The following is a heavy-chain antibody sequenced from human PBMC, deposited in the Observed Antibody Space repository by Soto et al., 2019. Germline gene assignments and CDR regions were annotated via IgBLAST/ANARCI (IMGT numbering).Heavy chain of an antibody. Sequence: EVQLVESGGGVVQPGRSLRLSCAASGFPFDAYAMHGVRQAPGKGLEWVSGISWNSGRVGYAGSVKGRFTISRDNAKNSLHLQMNSLRGEDTALYFCAKESLRYAKCYNWFDSWGQGTLVTVSS. CDR3: AKESLRYAKCYNWFDS. CDR2: ISWNSGRV. CDR1: GFPFDAYA. V-gene: IGHV3-9*01. D-gene: IGHD3-9*01. J-gene: IGHJ5*01.